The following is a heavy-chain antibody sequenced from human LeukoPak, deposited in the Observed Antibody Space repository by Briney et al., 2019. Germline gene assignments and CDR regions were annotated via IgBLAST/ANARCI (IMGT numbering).Heavy chain of an antibody. J-gene: IGHJ4*02. CDR3: ARQTSGSHPRHVDY. D-gene: IGHD1-26*01. V-gene: IGHV4-39*01. CDR2: IYYSEST. CDR1: GGSISNSYY. Sequence: SETLSLNGTVSGGSISNSYYWGWIRQPPGKGLERIGRIYYSESTHYNPTLNSRATITVDTSKNQSPLKLSSVTAAYTAVYYCARQTSGSHPRHVDYWGQGTLVTVSS.